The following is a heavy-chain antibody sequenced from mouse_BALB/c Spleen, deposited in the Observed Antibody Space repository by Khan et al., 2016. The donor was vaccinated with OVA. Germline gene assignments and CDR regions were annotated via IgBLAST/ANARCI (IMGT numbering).Heavy chain of an antibody. CDR3: ARKISTYYYAMDY. Sequence: QVTLKESGPGILQPSQTLSLTCSFSGFSLTTSGMGVTWIRQPSGKGLEWLAHIYWDDAKRYNPSLKSRLTISQDTSRNQPFPKITSVDPSDTATYYGARKISTYYYAMDYWGKGTSVTVSS. V-gene: IGHV8-12*01. J-gene: IGHJ4*01. CDR1: GFSLTTSGMG. CDR2: IYWDDAK.